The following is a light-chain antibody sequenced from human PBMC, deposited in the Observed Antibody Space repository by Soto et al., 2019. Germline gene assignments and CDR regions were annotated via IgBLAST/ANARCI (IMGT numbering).Light chain of an antibody. Sequence: DIQMSRSRSILSASVCDRGTIPCRTSQSIGSCLAWYQHKPGKAPKLLIYKASSIESGVPLRSSGSGSGTEFTLTISSLQPDDFAAYYCQQYSSYPRTFGQGTKVDIK. CDR2: KAS. J-gene: IGKJ1*01. CDR1: QSIGSC. CDR3: QQYSSYPRT. V-gene: IGKV1-5*03.